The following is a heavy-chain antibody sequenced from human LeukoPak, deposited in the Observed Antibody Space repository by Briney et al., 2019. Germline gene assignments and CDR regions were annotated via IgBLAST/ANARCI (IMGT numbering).Heavy chain of an antibody. CDR2: IKQDGSER. CDR3: RTQYSSSSFC. Sequence: GGSLRLSCAASGFSFSNSWMTWVRQAPGSGLEWVANIKQDGSERYYVDSVKGRFTTSRDNAKNSLYLQMNSLRAEDTAVYPCRTQYSSSSFCGGEGTLVTVSS. J-gene: IGHJ4*02. V-gene: IGHV3-7*01. D-gene: IGHD6-6*01. CDR1: GFSFSNSW.